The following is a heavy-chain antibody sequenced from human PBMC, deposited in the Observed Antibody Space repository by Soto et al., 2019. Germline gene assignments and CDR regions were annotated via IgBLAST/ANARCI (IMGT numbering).Heavy chain of an antibody. Sequence: EVQLLESGGGLVQPGGSLRLSCAASGFTFSSYAMSWVRQAPGKGLEWVSAISGSGGTTYYADSVKGRFTFSRDNSKNTLYLQMNSLRAKDTAVYYCVKTANGWFSAFDIWGQGTMVTVSS. V-gene: IGHV3-23*01. CDR2: ISGSGGTT. CDR1: GFTFSSYA. J-gene: IGHJ3*02. D-gene: IGHD6-19*01. CDR3: VKTANGWFSAFDI.